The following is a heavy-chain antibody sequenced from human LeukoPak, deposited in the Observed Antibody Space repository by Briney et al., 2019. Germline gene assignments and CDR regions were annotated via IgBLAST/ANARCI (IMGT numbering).Heavy chain of an antibody. CDR3: ARGYYYESSGYYVWDY. D-gene: IGHD3-22*01. V-gene: IGHV3-30*04. Sequence: GGSLRLSCAASGFTFSSYALHWVRQAPGKGLEWVALISYNGNNKYYADSVKGRFTISRDNSKNTLYLQMNSLRAEDTAVYYCARGYYYESSGYYVWDYWGQGTLVTVSS. CDR1: GFTFSSYA. CDR2: ISYNGNNK. J-gene: IGHJ4*02.